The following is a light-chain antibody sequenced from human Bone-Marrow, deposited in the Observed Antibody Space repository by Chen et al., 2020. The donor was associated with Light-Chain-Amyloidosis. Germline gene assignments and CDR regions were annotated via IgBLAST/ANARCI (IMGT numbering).Light chain of an antibody. J-gene: IGLJ3*02. CDR1: RSNIGINT. V-gene: IGLV1-44*01. CDR3: AAWDDSLKGWV. Sequence: QPVLTQPPSASGTPGPRVTISRSGSRSNIGINTVNWYQQVPGTAPKLLIYINDRRPSGVPDRFSGSRSGTSASLAIRGLQSEDEADYYCAAWDDSLKGWVFGGGTKLTVL. CDR2: IND.